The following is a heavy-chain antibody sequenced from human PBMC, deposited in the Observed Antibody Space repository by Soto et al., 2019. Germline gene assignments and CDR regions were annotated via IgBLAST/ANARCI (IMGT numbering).Heavy chain of an antibody. D-gene: IGHD2-15*01. CDR1: GGSISSGGYY. CDR3: AASCVGCGSFNYYGMDV. J-gene: IGHJ6*02. Sequence: QVQLQESGPGLVKPSQTLSLTCTVSGGSISSGGYYWSWIRQHPGKGLEWIGYIYYSGSTYYNPSLRSRVTISVDTPKNQSSLKLSSVTAADTAVYYCAASCVGCGSFNYYGMDVWGPGTTVTVSS. CDR2: IYYSGST. V-gene: IGHV4-31*03.